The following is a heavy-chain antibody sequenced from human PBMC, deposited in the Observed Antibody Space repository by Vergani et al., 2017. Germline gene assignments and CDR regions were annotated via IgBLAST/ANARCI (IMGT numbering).Heavy chain of an antibody. CDR2: IIPIFGTA. Sequence: QVQLVQSGAEVKKPGSSVKVSCKASEGTFSSYAISWVRQAPGQGLEWMGGIIPIFGTANYAQKFQGRVTITADESTSTAYMELSSLRSEDTAVYYCAREWAAYYYDSSGYRYNWFDTWGQGTLVTVSS. D-gene: IGHD3-22*01. CDR3: AREWAAYYYDSSGYRYNWFDT. J-gene: IGHJ5*02. V-gene: IGHV1-69*01. CDR1: EGTFSSYA.